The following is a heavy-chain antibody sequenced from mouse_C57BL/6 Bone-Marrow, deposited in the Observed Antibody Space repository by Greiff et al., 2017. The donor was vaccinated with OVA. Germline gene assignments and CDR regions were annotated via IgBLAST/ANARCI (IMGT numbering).Heavy chain of an antibody. CDR3: ARRNDGSSQAWFAY. J-gene: IGHJ3*01. D-gene: IGHD1-1*01. Sequence: VQLQQSGAELARPGASVKLSCKASGYTFTSYGISWVKQRTGQGLEWIGEIYPRSGNTYYNEKFKGKATLTADKSSSTAYMELRSLTSEDSAVYFCARRNDGSSQAWFAYWGQGTLVTVSA. CDR1: GYTFTSYG. V-gene: IGHV1-81*01. CDR2: IYPRSGNT.